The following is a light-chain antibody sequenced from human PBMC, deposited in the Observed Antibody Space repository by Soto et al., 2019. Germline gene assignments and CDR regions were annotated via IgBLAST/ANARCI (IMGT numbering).Light chain of an antibody. CDR3: NSYTNSSAVV. V-gene: IGLV2-14*01. CDR2: EAT. Sequence: QSVLTQPASVSGSPGQSITISCAGTRDDIGAYDYVSWYQQHPGNAPKLLVYEATNRPSGVSDRFSGSKSGNTASLTISGLQAEDEADYYCNSYTNSSAVVFGGGTK. J-gene: IGLJ2*01. CDR1: RDDIGAYDY.